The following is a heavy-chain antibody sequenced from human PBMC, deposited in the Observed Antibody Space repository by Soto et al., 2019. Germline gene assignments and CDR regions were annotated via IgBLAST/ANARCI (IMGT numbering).Heavy chain of an antibody. D-gene: IGHD6-13*01. Sequence: QVPLVQSGAEVKKPGASVKVSCKASEYTFTAYYIHWVRQAPGQGLEWMGWINPLSGDTTYAQKSQGRVTMTRETSIGTAYMELSSLFSDDTAVYYCARQQDRGIVAAGFDYWGQGTLVTVSS. V-gene: IGHV1-2*02. CDR3: ARQQDRGIVAAGFDY. CDR2: INPLSGDT. J-gene: IGHJ4*02. CDR1: EYTFTAYY.